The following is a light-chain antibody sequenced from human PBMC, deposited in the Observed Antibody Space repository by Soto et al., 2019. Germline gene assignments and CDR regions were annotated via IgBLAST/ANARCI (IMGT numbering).Light chain of an antibody. CDR3: SSYTSSSTLV. J-gene: IGLJ2*01. Sequence: QSALTQPPSVSGSPGQSVTISCTGTSTDFVGYNRVSWYQQPPGTAPKLMIYEVSKRPSGVPDRFSGSKSGNTASLTISGFQAADEADYFCSSYTSSSTLVFGGGTKLTVL. CDR2: EVS. CDR1: STDFVGYNR. V-gene: IGLV2-18*02.